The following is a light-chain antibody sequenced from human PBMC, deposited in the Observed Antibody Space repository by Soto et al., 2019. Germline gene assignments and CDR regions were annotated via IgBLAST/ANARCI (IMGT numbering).Light chain of an antibody. Sequence: IVLTQSPATLSLSPGERATLSCRASLSVGSYLAWYQQKPGQAPRLLIYDASNRATGVPARFSGSGSGTDFTLTISSVEPEDFAVYYCQQRTNWPPITCGQGTRLEIK. J-gene: IGKJ5*01. CDR2: DAS. CDR1: LSVGSY. V-gene: IGKV3-11*01. CDR3: QQRTNWPPIT.